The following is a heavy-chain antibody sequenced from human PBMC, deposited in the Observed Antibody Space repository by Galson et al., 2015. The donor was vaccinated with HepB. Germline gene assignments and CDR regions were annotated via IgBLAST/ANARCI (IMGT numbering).Heavy chain of an antibody. CDR1: GFTFSDSW. J-gene: IGHJ5*02. CDR3: VKEVRGQWRPGWFDP. V-gene: IGHV3-7*01. CDR2: INQDGLEI. D-gene: IGHD6-19*01. Sequence: SLRLSCATSGFTFSDSWMSWVRQAPGKGLEWVANINQDGLEIYYVDSVKGRFTISRDNAMNSVSLEMNNLRVEDTAIYYCVKEVRGQWRPGWFDPWGQGTLVTVSS.